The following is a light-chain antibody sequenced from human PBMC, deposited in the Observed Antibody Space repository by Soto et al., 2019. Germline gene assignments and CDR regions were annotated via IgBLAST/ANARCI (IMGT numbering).Light chain of an antibody. CDR3: QQANSCPPT. V-gene: IGKV1-12*01. CDR2: AAS. Sequence: DIQMTQSPSSVSASVGDRVTITCRASQGISSWLAWYQQKPGKAPKLLIYAASSLQSGVPSRFNGSGSGTDFTLTISTLQTEYLATYYLQQANSCPPTFGPRTKVDIK. J-gene: IGKJ3*01. CDR1: QGISSW.